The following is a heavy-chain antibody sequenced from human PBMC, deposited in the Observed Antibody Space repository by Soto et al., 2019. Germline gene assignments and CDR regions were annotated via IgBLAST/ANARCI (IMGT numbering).Heavy chain of an antibody. CDR3: ARMASFGTLNWFDP. CDR1: GYTFINYD. D-gene: IGHD3-16*01. J-gene: IGHJ5*02. V-gene: IGHV1-8*02. CDR2: MNTGSGKT. Sequence: QVQLVQSGAEVKEPGASVRVSCKASGYTFINYDISGVRQATGQGLEWMGWMNTGSGKTGYANKFQGRVTMTMDSSPSTAHLERSSLTSEDTAVYYCARMASFGTLNWFDPWGQGTLVTVSS.